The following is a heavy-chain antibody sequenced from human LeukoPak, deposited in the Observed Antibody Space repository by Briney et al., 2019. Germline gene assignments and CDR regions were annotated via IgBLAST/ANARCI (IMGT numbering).Heavy chain of an antibody. CDR3: ARAYCSSTSCYYYFDY. CDR1: GYTFTSYD. J-gene: IGHJ4*02. CDR2: MNPNSGNT. V-gene: IGHV1-8*01. Sequence: GASVKVSCKASGYTFTSYDINWVRQATGQGLEWMGWMNPNSGNTGYAQKFQGRVTMTRNTSISTAYMELSSLRSEDTAVYYCARAYCSSTSCYYYFDYWGQGTLVTVSS. D-gene: IGHD2-2*01.